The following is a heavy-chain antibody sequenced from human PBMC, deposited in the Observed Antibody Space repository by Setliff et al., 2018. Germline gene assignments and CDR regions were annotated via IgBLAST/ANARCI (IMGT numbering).Heavy chain of an antibody. CDR1: RGSISSSGYY. J-gene: IGHJ4*02. CDR2: IYSGGNT. D-gene: IGHD6-13*01. Sequence: SETLSLTCTVSRGSISSSGYYWVWIRQPPGKGLEWIGSIYSGGNTYSNASLKSRVTISVDTSKNQFSLRLSSVTAADTAVYYCATSGQHLVPIDYWGQGTLVTV. V-gene: IGHV4-39*01. CDR3: ATSGQHLVPIDY.